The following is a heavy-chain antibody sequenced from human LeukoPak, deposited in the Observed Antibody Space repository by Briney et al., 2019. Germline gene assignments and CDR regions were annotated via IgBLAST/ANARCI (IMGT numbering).Heavy chain of an antibody. Sequence: GRSLRLSCAASGFTFSSYAMHWVRQAPGKELEWVAVISYDGSNKYYADSVKGRFTISRDNSKNTLYLQMNSLRAEDTAVYYCAREGIVDALDYWGQGTLVTVSS. V-gene: IGHV3-30-3*01. CDR1: GFTFSSYA. D-gene: IGHD2-15*01. CDR2: ISYDGSNK. CDR3: AREGIVDALDY. J-gene: IGHJ4*02.